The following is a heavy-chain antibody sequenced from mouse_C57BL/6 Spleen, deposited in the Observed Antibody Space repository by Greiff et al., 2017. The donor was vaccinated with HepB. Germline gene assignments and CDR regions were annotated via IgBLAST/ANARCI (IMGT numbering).Heavy chain of an antibody. J-gene: IGHJ1*03. D-gene: IGHD2-4*01. V-gene: IGHV1-50*01. CDR3: ARRIYYDYVHWYFDV. Sequence: QVQLQQPGAELVKPGASVKLSCKASGYTFTSYWMQWVKQRPGQGLEWIGEIDPSDSYTNYNQKFKGKATLTVDTSSSTAYMQLSSLTSEDSAVYYCARRIYYDYVHWYFDVWGTGTTVTVSS. CDR1: GYTFTSYW. CDR2: IDPSDSYT.